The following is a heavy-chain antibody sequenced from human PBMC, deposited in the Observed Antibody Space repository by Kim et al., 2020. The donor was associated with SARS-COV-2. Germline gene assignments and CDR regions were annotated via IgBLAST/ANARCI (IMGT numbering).Heavy chain of an antibody. CDR3: AFLSSTSRGWFDP. V-gene: IGHV5-10-1*01. J-gene: IGHJ5*02. D-gene: IGHD2-2*01. Sequence: YSPSFQGHVTISADKSISTAYLQWSSLKASDTAMYYCAFLSSTSRGWFDPWGQGTLVTVSS.